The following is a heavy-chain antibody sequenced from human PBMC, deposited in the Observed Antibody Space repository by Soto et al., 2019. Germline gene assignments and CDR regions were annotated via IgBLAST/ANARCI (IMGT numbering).Heavy chain of an antibody. D-gene: IGHD6-19*01. Sequence: GGSLRLSCAASGFTFSSYGMHWVRQAPGKGLEWVAVIWYDGSNKYYADSVKGRFTISRDNSKNTLYLQMNSLRAEDTAVYYWARVSAGPNYYYGMDVWGQGTTVTAP. V-gene: IGHV3-33*01. J-gene: IGHJ6*02. CDR1: GFTFSSYG. CDR2: IWYDGSNK. CDR3: ARVSAGPNYYYGMDV.